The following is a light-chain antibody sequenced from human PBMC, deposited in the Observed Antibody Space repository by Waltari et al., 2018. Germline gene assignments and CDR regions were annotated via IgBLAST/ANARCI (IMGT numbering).Light chain of an antibody. CDR2: RAS. CDR3: QQYNSYSGGT. J-gene: IGKJ3*01. Sequence: DIQITQSHSTLSASVGDRVTLTCRASQTISTWLAWYQQKPGKAPKVLIYRASSLQSGVPSRFSGSGSGTEFTLTISSLQPDDFATYYCQQYNSYSGGTFGPGTKVDIK. V-gene: IGKV1-5*03. CDR1: QTISTW.